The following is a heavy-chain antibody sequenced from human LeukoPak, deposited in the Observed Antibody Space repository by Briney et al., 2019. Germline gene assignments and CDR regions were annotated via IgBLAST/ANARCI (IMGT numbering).Heavy chain of an antibody. J-gene: IGHJ4*02. CDR2: VYYTGSA. D-gene: IGHD1-26*01. Sequence: SETLSLTCTVSGGSISSSIYYWGWIRQPPGKGLELIGHVYYTGSAYFNPSLKSRVTMSVDTSKNQFSLNLSSVTAADTAVYYCARLLVGAWEYFDYWRQGTLVTVSS. CDR1: GGSISSSIYY. V-gene: IGHV4-39*01. CDR3: ARLLVGAWEYFDY.